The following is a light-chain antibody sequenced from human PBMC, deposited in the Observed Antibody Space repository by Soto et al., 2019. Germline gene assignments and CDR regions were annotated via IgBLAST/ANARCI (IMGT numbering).Light chain of an antibody. CDR1: SSDVGGYNY. V-gene: IGLV2-8*01. J-gene: IGLJ1*01. CDR3: SSYAGSSNV. Sequence: QSLLGLHPSASGSPGQSIAISCTGTSSDVGGYNYVSWYQQHPGKAPKLMIYEVNKRPSGVPDRFSGSKSGNTASLTVSGLQAEDEADYYCSSYAGSSNVFGTGTKVTVL. CDR2: EVN.